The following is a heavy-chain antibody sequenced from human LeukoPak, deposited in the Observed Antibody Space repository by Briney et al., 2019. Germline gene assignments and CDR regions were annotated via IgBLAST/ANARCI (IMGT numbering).Heavy chain of an antibody. Sequence: KPSETLSLTCAVYGGSFSGYYWSWIRQPPGKGLEWIGEINHSGSTNYNPSLKSRVTISVDTCKSQFSLKLSSVTAADTAVYYCAREWVVIGYFDYWGQGTLVTVSS. CDR1: GGSFSGYY. V-gene: IGHV4-34*01. CDR2: INHSGST. D-gene: IGHD2-21*01. CDR3: AREWVVIGYFDY. J-gene: IGHJ4*02.